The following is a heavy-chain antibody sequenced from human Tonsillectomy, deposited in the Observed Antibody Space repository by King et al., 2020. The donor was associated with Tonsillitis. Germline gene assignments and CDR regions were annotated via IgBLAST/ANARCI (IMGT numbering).Heavy chain of an antibody. CDR1: GFIFSNYA. D-gene: IGHD4-17*01. Sequence: VQLMESGGGLVQPGESLRLSCAASGFIFSNYAMSWVRQAPGKGLEWVSGISGSGGSTYYADSVKGRFTISRDSSKNTLSLQMNTLGAEDTAVYYCAKQRDYGHVDYWGQGTLVTVSS. CDR3: AKQRDYGHVDY. CDR2: ISGSGGST. V-gene: IGHV3-23*01. J-gene: IGHJ4*02.